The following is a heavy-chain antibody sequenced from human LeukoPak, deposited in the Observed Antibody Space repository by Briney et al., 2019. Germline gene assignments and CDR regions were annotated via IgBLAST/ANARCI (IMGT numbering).Heavy chain of an antibody. CDR3: ARGILVAVYFDY. Sequence: SQTLSLTCTVSGDSISSGGYYWSWIRQYPGKGLEWIGNMYYSESTYYNPSLKSRVTISLDTSKNQFSLKLTSVTAADTAVYYCARGILVAVYFDYWGQGTLVTVSS. CDR2: MYYSEST. J-gene: IGHJ4*02. V-gene: IGHV4-31*03. CDR1: GDSISSGGYY. D-gene: IGHD5-12*01.